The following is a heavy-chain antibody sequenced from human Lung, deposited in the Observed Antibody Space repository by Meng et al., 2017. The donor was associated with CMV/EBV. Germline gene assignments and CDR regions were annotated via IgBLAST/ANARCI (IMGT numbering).Heavy chain of an antibody. D-gene: IGHD6-13*01. Sequence: GGSXRFXCAASGFTFSTYSMNWVRQAPGKGLEWVSSISSSSSYIYYVDSVKGRFTISRDNAKNSLYLQMNSLRAEDTAVYYCARSDAYMRSWYGDYWGQGXLVTVSS. CDR2: ISSSSSYI. CDR1: GFTFSTYS. CDR3: ARSDAYMRSWYGDY. J-gene: IGHJ4*02. V-gene: IGHV3-21*01.